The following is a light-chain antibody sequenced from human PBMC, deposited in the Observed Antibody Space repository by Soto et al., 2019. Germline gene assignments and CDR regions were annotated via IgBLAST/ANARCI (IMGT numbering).Light chain of an antibody. CDR1: HSVSIN. Sequence: MVLTLSPATLSLSQGERATLSXRASHSVSINLSWYQQKPGQAPRLLXYGASSMATGIPDRFSGSGSGTDFTLTIRRLEPEDVAVYYCQQYGSSPQTFGQGTKWIS. CDR2: GAS. J-gene: IGKJ1*01. CDR3: QQYGSSPQT. V-gene: IGKV3-20*01.